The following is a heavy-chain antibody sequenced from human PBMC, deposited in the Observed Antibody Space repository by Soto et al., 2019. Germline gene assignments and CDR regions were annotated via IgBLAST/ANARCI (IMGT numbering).Heavy chain of an antibody. J-gene: IGHJ3*02. D-gene: IGHD5-12*01. Sequence: GGSLRLSCAASGFTFSSYWMHWVRQAPGKGLVWVSRINSDGSSTSYADSVKGRFTISRDNAKNTLYLQMNSLRAEDTAVYYCARGGREYSGYLNDALDIWGQGTMVTVSS. CDR2: INSDGSST. CDR3: ARGGREYSGYLNDALDI. V-gene: IGHV3-74*01. CDR1: GFTFSSYW.